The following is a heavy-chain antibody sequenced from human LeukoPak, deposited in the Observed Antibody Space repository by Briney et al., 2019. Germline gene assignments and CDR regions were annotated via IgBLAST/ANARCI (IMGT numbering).Heavy chain of an antibody. CDR3: AKDPETYSSRWFDS. Sequence: GGSLRLSCGASGFPISNYWMHWVRRAPGKGLEWVSSLSDNGGSPYYADSVKGRFTISRDNSKNTLYLHMNSLRVEDTAVYYCAKDPETYSSRWFDSWGQGTLVTVSS. J-gene: IGHJ5*01. CDR1: GFPISNYW. CDR2: LSDNGGSP. V-gene: IGHV3-23*01. D-gene: IGHD2-21*01.